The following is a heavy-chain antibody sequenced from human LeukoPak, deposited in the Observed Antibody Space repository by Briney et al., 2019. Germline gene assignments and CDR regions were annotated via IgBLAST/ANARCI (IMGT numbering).Heavy chain of an antibody. CDR1: GGSISSYY. CDR3: ASSGSSPLGAFDY. CDR2: IYYSGST. D-gene: IGHD3-16*01. J-gene: IGHJ4*02. Sequence: SETLSLTCTVSGGSISSYYWSWIRQPPGKGLEWIGYIYYSGSTNYNPSLKSRVTISVDTSKNQFSLKLSSVTAADTAVYYCASSGSSPLGAFDYWGQGTLVTVSS. V-gene: IGHV4-59*01.